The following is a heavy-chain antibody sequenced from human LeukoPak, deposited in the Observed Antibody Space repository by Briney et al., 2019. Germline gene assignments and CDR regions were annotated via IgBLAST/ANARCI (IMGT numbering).Heavy chain of an antibody. V-gene: IGHV4-59*01. CDR1: GGSISSYY. D-gene: IGHD3-9*01. Sequence: PSETLSLTCTVSGGSISSYYWSWIRQPPGKGLEWIGYIYYSGSTNYNPSPKSRVTISVDTSKNQFSLKLSSVTAADTAVYYCARGPYYDILTGYYNNLFDYWGQGTLVTVSS. CDR2: IYYSGST. J-gene: IGHJ4*02. CDR3: ARGPYYDILTGYYNNLFDY.